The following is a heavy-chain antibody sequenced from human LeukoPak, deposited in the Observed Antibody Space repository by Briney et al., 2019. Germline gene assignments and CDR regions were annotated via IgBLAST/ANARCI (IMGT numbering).Heavy chain of an antibody. CDR1: GFSLSNYW. V-gene: IGHV3-7*03. J-gene: IGHJ4*02. CDR3: AKDITPDTAMTIINY. D-gene: IGHD5-18*01. Sequence: GGSLRLSCAASGFSLSNYWMIWVRQAPGKGLEWVANIRQDGSEKFYVDSVKGRFTISRDNAKNSLYLQMNSLRAEDTALYYCAKDITPDTAMTIINYWGQGTLVTVSS. CDR2: IRQDGSEK.